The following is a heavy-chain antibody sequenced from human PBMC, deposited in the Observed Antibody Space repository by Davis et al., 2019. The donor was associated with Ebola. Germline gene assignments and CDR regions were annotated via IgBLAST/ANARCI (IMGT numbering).Heavy chain of an antibody. V-gene: IGHV3-74*01. J-gene: IGHJ4*02. CDR1: GFTSSRYW. D-gene: IGHD4-17*01. CDR3: VRTTYGAPEY. Sequence: PGGSLRPSCPASGFTSSRYWMHWVRQVPGKGLVYVSRISSDGGITSYADSVKGRLTISRDNAKSTLYLQMNGLTAEDTAVYYCVRTTYGAPEYWGQGTLVTVSS. CDR2: ISSDGGIT.